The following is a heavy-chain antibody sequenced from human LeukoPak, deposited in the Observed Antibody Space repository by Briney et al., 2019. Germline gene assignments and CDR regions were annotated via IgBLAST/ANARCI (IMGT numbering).Heavy chain of an antibody. CDR3: ARGHSSGWRISTRPLHY. J-gene: IGHJ4*02. Sequence: GRSLRPSCAASGFTPSSFWMNWVRQAPGKGLEWVANIKQDGTEKYFVDSVKGRFTISRDNAKNSLYLQMNSLRAEDTAVYYCARGHSSGWRISTRPLHYWGQGTLVTVSS. CDR1: GFTPSSFW. D-gene: IGHD6-19*01. V-gene: IGHV3-7*01. CDR2: IKQDGTEK.